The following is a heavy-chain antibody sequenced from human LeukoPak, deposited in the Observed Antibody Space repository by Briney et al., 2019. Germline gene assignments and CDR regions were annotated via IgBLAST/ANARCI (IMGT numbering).Heavy chain of an antibody. V-gene: IGHV4-30-4*08. CDR3: ARQLTPIRFLEWADAFDI. D-gene: IGHD3-3*01. J-gene: IGHJ3*02. Sequence: SQTLSLTCTVSGGSISSGDYYWSWIRQPPGKGLEWIGYIYYSGSTYYNPSLKSRVTISVDTSKNQFSLKLSSVTAADTAVYYCARQLTPIRFLEWADAFDIWGQGTMVTVSS. CDR2: IYYSGST. CDR1: GGSISSGDYY.